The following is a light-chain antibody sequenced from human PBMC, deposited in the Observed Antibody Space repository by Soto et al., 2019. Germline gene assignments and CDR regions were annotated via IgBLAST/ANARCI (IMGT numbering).Light chain of an antibody. CDR1: QSVSSN. J-gene: IGKJ4*01. CDR3: HQYNNWLALT. V-gene: IGKV3D-15*01. Sequence: EIVLTQSPATLSLSPGEIATLSFSASQSVSSNHLAWYQQKPGQAPRLLIYGGSSRATGIPVRFRGSGSGTEFTLTISSLQSEDSAVYYCHQYNNWLALTFGGGTKVDIK. CDR2: GGS.